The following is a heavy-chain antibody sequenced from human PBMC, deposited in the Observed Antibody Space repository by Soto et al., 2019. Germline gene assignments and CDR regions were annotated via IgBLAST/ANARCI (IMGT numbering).Heavy chain of an antibody. D-gene: IGHD2-8*01. CDR2: IYSGGTT. J-gene: IGHJ4*02. CDR1: GFIVSTSY. V-gene: IGHV3-53*01. Sequence: PGGSLRLSCAASGFIVSTSYMSWVRQAPGKGLEWVSVIYSGGTTYYADSVKGHFTISRDNSKNTLYLQMNSLRAEDTALYYCARNRGNGPSDWGKGTLVTVSS. CDR3: ARNRGNGPSD.